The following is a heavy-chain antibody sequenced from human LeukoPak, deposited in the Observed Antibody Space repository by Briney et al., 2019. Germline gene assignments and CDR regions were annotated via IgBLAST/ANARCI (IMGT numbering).Heavy chain of an antibody. V-gene: IGHV1-46*01. CDR2: INPTGGST. CDR3: ARDNSVGDNAWWFDP. Sequence: ASVKVSCKASCYTFTSYGISWVRQAPGQGLEWMGLINPTGGSTGYAQKFQGRVTMTRDMSTSTDYMELSSLRSEDTAIYYCARDNSVGDNAWWFDPWGQGTLVTVSS. J-gene: IGHJ5*02. CDR1: CYTFTSYG. D-gene: IGHD1-26*01.